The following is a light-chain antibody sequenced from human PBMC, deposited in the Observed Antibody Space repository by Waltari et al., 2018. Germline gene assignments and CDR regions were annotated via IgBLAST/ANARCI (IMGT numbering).Light chain of an antibody. CDR2: DAT. CDR3: QKYGSLPAT. V-gene: IGKV3-20*01. J-gene: IGKJ1*01. CDR1: QSITRY. Sequence: EITLTQSPGTLSLSPGERATLSCRATQSITRYLSWYQHKPGQAARLLIYDATSRATGIPDRFGGSGAGEDFNFTISRLVPEDFAVYYCQKYGSLPATFGQGTKVEIK.